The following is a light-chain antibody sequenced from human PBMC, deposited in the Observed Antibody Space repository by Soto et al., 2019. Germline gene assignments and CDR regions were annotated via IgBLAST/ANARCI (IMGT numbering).Light chain of an antibody. CDR3: QQYYTYFRT. V-gene: IGKV1-5*03. CDR1: QNIDSW. J-gene: IGKJ1*01. CDR2: KAS. Sequence: DVQMTQSPSTVSASVGDRVTITCRASQNIDSWLAWLQQKPGKAPKVLIYKASTLESGVPSRFSGSRYGTEFTLTINNLQPDDFETYSCQQYYTYFRTFGQGTKVEIK.